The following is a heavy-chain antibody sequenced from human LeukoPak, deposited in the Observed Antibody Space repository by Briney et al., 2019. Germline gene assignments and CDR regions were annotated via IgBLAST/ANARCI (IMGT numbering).Heavy chain of an antibody. CDR3: ARHEWPYYGSGSYYSYFDY. J-gene: IGHJ4*02. CDR1: GGSISSRSYY. D-gene: IGHD3-10*01. CDR2: IYYSGST. Sequence: SETLSLTCTVSGGSISSRSYYWGWIRQPPGKGLEWIGSIYYSGSTYYNPSLKSRVTISVDTSKNQFSLKLSSVTAADTAVYYCARHEWPYYGSGSYYSYFDYWGQGTLVTVSS. V-gene: IGHV4-39*01.